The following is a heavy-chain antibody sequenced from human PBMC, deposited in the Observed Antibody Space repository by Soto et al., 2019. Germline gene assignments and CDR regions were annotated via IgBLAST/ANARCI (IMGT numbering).Heavy chain of an antibody. CDR3: TKGYYYDTCGYFDS. V-gene: IGHV3-23*01. CDR1: GVTFSSYA. D-gene: IGHD3-22*01. CDR2: ISAGGGRT. J-gene: IGHJ4*02. Sequence: PGGSLRLSCAASGVTFSSYAMGWVHQAPGKGLELVSTISAGGGRTYYADSVKGRFTISRDNSKNTLYLQMNSLRAEDTAVYYCTKGYYYDTCGYFDSWGQGTLVTVSS.